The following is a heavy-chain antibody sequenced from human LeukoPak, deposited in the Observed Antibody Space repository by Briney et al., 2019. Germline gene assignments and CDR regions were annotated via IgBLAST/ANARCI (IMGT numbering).Heavy chain of an antibody. CDR1: GGSFSGYY. V-gene: IGHV4-34*01. CDR2: INHSGST. CDR3: ARARTTPYYYYGMDV. D-gene: IGHD1-1*01. J-gene: IGHJ6*02. Sequence: TPSETLSLTCAVYGGSFSGYYWSWIRQPPGKGLEWIGEINHSGSTNYNPSLKSRVTISVDTSKNQFSLKLSSVTAADTAVYYCARARTTPYYYYGMDVWGQGTTVTVSS.